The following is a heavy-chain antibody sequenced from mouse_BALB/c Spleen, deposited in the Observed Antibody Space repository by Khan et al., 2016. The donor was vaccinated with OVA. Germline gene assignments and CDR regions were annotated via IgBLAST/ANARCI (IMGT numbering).Heavy chain of an antibody. CDR3: SRNSYMYDFTY. V-gene: IGHV2-2*01. J-gene: IGHJ3*01. Sequence: QVQLKQSGPGLVQPSQSLSITCTVSGFALTTYGVHWVRQSPGKGLEWLGLIWSGGNTEYNADFISRLSISKDNSKSQDFFKMNSLHADDTAMYYCSRNSYMYDFTYWGQGTLVTVSA. CDR2: IWSGGNT. D-gene: IGHD2-14*01. CDR1: GFALTTYG.